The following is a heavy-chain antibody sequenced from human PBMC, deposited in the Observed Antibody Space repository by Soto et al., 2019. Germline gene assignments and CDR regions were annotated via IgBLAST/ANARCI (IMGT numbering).Heavy chain of an antibody. D-gene: IGHD2-21*02. CDR2: IYWDDDK. CDR3: IQSRCGGDCLQSYASYYYYGMDV. Sequence: QITLKESGPPLVKPTQTLTLTCTFSAFSLSTGGVGVGWIRQPPGKALEWLALIYWDDDKRYSPSLRSRLTITKDTSKNQVVLTMTNMDPVDTATYYCIQSRCGGDCLQSYASYYYYGMDVWGRGTTVTVSS. J-gene: IGHJ6*02. CDR1: AFSLSTGGVG. V-gene: IGHV2-5*02.